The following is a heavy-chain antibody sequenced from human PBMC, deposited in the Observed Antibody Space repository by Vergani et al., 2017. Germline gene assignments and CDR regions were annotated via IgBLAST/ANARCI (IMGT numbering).Heavy chain of an antibody. V-gene: IGHV3-30*18. CDR2: ISYDGSNK. CDR3: AKNGYFGSGWSGYYYYYYMDV. Sequence: VQLVESGGGLIQPGGSLRLSCAASGFTVSSNYMSWVRQAPGKGLEWVAVISYDGSNKYYADSVKGRFTISRDNSKNTLYLQMNSLRAEDTAVYYCAKNGYFGSGWSGYYYYYYMDVWGKGTTVTVSS. D-gene: IGHD6-19*01. CDR1: GFTVSSNY. J-gene: IGHJ6*03.